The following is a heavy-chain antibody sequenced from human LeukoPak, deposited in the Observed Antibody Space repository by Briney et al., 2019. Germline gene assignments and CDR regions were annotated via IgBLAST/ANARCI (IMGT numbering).Heavy chain of an antibody. D-gene: IGHD3-22*01. V-gene: IGHV6-1*01. CDR1: GDSVSNNSVA. CDR3: ARDYYYDSSGKNFGDY. J-gene: IGHJ4*02. CDR2: TYYRSKWYN. Sequence: SQTLSLTCAISGDSVSNNSVAWNWIRHSPSRGLEWLGRTYYRSKWYNDYAVSVKSRITINPETAKNQFSLQLNSVTPEDTAVYYCARDYYYDSSGKNFGDYWGQGTLVTVSS.